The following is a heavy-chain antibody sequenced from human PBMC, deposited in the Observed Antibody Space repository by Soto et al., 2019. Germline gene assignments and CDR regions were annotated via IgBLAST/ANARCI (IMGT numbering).Heavy chain of an antibody. Sequence: QVQLVESGGGVVQPGRSLRLSCAASGFTFSSYGMHWVRQAPGKGLEWVAVIWFDGSNKYYADSVKGRFTISRDNSKNTLYLQMHSLRAEDTAVYYCARLGITGTTFRGFDYWGQGTLVTVSS. CDR3: ARLGITGTTFRGFDY. J-gene: IGHJ4*02. CDR2: IWFDGSNK. D-gene: IGHD1-20*01. CDR1: GFTFSSYG. V-gene: IGHV3-33*01.